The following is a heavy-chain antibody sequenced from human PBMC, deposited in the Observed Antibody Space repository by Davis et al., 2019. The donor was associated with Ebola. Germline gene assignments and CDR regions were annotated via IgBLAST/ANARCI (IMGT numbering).Heavy chain of an antibody. J-gene: IGHJ1*01. CDR2: IYYSGST. D-gene: IGHD6-25*01. V-gene: IGHV4-39*01. CDR3: CGAEYFQH. Sequence: PGGSLRLSCTVSGGSISSSSYYWGWIRQPPGKGLEWIGSIYYSGSTYYNPSLKSRVTISVDTSKNQFSLKLSSVTAADTAVYYCCGAEYFQHWGQGTLVTVSS. CDR1: GGSISSSSYY.